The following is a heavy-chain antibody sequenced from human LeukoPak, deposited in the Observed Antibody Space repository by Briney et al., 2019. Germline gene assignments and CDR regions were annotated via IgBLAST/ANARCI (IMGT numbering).Heavy chain of an antibody. V-gene: IGHV1-18*01. CDR2: ISLYNGNT. J-gene: IGHJ6*02. CDR1: GYTFTSYG. Sequence: ASVKVSCKASGYTFTSYGISWVRQAPGQGLEWMGWISLYNGNTNYAQNLQGRVTMTTDTSTSTAYMELRSLRSDDTAVYYCAREYCGGDCYSYYYYYYGMDVWGQGTTVTVSS. D-gene: IGHD2-21*02. CDR3: AREYCGGDCYSYYYYYYGMDV.